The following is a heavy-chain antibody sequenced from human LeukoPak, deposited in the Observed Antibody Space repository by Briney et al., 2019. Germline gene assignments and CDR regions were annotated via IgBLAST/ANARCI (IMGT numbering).Heavy chain of an antibody. CDR3: ARGKEVITMLRGLKPGYYFDY. D-gene: IGHD3-10*01. Sequence: SETLSLTCTVSGGSISSYYWSWIRQPAGKGLEWIGRIYTSGSTNYNPSLKSRVTMSVDTSKNQFSLKLNSVTAADTAVYYCARGKEVITMLRGLKPGYYFDYWGQGTLVTVSS. J-gene: IGHJ4*02. V-gene: IGHV4-4*07. CDR1: GGSISSYY. CDR2: IYTSGST.